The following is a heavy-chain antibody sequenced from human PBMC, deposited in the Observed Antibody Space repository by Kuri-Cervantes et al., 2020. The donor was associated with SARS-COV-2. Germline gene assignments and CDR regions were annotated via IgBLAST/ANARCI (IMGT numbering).Heavy chain of an antibody. CDR3: ARDPTGLQYYFDY. CDR2: IYHSGST. V-gene: IGHV4-39*07. D-gene: IGHD4-11*01. J-gene: IGHJ4*02. CDR1: GGSISSQSYY. Sequence: GSLRLSCTVSGGSISSQSYYWGWIRQPPGKGLEWIGSIYHSGSTYYNPSLKSRVTISVDTSKNQFSLKLSSVTAADTAVYYCARDPTGLQYYFDYWGQGTLVTVSS.